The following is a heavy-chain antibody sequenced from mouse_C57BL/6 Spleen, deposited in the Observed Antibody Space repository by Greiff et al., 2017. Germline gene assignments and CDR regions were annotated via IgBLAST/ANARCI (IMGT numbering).Heavy chain of an antibody. D-gene: IGHD1-1*01. V-gene: IGHV1-77*01. Sequence: VKLMESGAELVKPGASVKISCKASGYTFTDYYINWVKQRPGQGLEWIGKIGPGSGSTYYNETFKGKATLTADKSSSTAYMQLSSLTSEDSAVYFCARCTDYYGSSSYWYFDVWGTGTTVTVSS. CDR2: IGPGSGST. J-gene: IGHJ1*03. CDR3: ARCTDYYGSSSYWYFDV. CDR1: GYTFTDYY.